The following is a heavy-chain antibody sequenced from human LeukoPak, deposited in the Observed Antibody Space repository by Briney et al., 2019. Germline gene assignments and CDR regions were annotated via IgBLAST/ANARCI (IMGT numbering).Heavy chain of an antibody. V-gene: IGHV1-18*01. J-gene: IGHJ5*02. CDR3: ATDSRGDYGDARLDP. Sequence: ASVKVSCKASGYTFTSYGISWVRQAPGQGLEWMGWISAYNGNTNYAQKLQGRVTMTTDTSTSTAYMELRSLRSDDTAMYYCATDSRGDYGDARLDPWGQGTLVTVSS. CDR2: ISAYNGNT. D-gene: IGHD4-17*01. CDR1: GYTFTSYG.